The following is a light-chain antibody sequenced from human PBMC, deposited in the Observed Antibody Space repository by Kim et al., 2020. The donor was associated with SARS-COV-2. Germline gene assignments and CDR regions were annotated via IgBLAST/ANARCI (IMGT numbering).Light chain of an antibody. CDR1: QSISSK. V-gene: IGKV3-15*01. Sequence: SVSPGETATLYGRASQSISSKLAWYQQKPGQAPRLLIYGASTRATGIPARFSGSGSGTEFTLTISSLHSEDFAVYYCQQYNDWRTFGQGTKVDIK. J-gene: IGKJ1*01. CDR2: GAS. CDR3: QQYNDWRT.